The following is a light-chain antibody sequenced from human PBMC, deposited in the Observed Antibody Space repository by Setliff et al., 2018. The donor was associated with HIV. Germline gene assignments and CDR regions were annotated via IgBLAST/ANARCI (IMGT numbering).Light chain of an antibody. V-gene: IGLV2-14*01. Sequence: QSVLTQPASVSGSPGQSITISCTGTSSDVGGYNYVSWYQQHPGKAPKLMIYEVSNRPSGVSDRFSGSKSGNTASLTISGLQTEDEADYFCSSYTSSSPLYVFGTGTKGHRP. CDR1: SSDVGGYNY. J-gene: IGLJ1*01. CDR2: EVS. CDR3: SSYTSSSPLYV.